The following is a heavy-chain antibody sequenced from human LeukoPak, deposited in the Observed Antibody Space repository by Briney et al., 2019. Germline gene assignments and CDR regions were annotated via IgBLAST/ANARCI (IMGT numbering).Heavy chain of an antibody. CDR1: GGAISSYY. CDR3: ARTGSWYYYFDY. J-gene: IGHJ4*02. V-gene: IGHV4-4*07. D-gene: IGHD6-13*01. CDR2: IYTSGST. Sequence: SETLSLTCTVSGGAISSYYWSWIRQPAGKGLEWIGRIYTSGSTNYSPSLKSRVTISVDTSKNQFSLKLSSVTAADTAVYYCARTGSWYYYFDYWGQGTLVTVSS.